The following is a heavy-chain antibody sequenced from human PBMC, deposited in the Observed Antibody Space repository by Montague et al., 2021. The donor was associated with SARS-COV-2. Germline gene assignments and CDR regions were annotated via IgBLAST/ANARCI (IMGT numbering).Heavy chain of an antibody. D-gene: IGHD2-21*02. CDR2: IHSTGST. Sequence: SETLSLTCSVSGGSVKSANHYWTWIRQPPGEGLEWIGFIHSTGSTNYNPSLKSRVTISLDTSRNEFSLKLSSLTTADTAIYFCARVAATAMFDYFDPWGQGTLVTVSS. J-gene: IGHJ5*02. CDR3: ARVAATAMFDYFDP. CDR1: GGSVKSANHY. V-gene: IGHV4-61*01.